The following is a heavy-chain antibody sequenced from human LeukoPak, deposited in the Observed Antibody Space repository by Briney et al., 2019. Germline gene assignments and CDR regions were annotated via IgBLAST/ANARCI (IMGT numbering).Heavy chain of an antibody. V-gene: IGHV4-4*02. CDR2: IYHSGST. D-gene: IGHD6-13*01. CDR3: ARVIRRRPGIAAAGTPYYFDY. Sequence: SETLSLTCTVSGGSISSSNWWSWVRPPPGKGLEWIGEIYHSGSTNYNPSLKSRVTISVDKSKNQFSLKLSSVTAADTAVYYCARVIRRRPGIAAAGTPYYFDYWGQGTLVTVSS. CDR1: GGSISSSNW. J-gene: IGHJ4*02.